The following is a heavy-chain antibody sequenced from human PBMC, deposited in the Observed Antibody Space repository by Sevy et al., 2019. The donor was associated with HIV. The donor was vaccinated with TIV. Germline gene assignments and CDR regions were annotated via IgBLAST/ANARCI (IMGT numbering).Heavy chain of an antibody. CDR3: ARVVAYCSGGTCFPGYYYGMDV. V-gene: IGHV3-21*01. J-gene: IGHJ6*02. Sequence: GGSLRLSCAASGFTFSSYNMNWVRQPPGKGLEWVSSISSSSNDITYADSVKGRFTISRDNAKNSLYLEMNTLRAEDTAVYYCARVVAYCSGGTCFPGYYYGMDVWGQGTTVTVSS. CDR1: GFTFSSYN. CDR2: ISSSSNDI. D-gene: IGHD2-15*01.